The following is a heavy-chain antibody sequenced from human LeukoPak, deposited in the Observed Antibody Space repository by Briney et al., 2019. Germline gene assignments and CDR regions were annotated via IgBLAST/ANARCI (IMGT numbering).Heavy chain of an antibody. CDR3: ARDWSASPDY. CDR1: RFIFTNYW. J-gene: IGHJ4*02. V-gene: IGHV3-21*01. Sequence: GGSLRLSCAASRFIFTNYWIHWVRQAPGKGLEWVSSISGGSSYIYYADSVKGRFTISRDNAKNSLYLQMNSLRAEDTAVYYCARDWSASPDYWGQGTLVTVSS. D-gene: IGHD2-2*01. CDR2: ISGGSSYI.